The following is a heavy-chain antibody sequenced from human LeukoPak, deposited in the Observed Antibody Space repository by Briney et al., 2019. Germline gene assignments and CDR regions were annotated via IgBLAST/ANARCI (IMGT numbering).Heavy chain of an antibody. V-gene: IGHV1-2*02. D-gene: IGHD2-15*01. CDR3: ARADYCSGGSCYTYFDY. J-gene: IGHJ4*02. Sequence: ASVKVSCKASGYTFTGYYMQWVRQAPGQGLEWMGWINPNSGGTNYAQKLQGRVTMTTDTSTSTAYMELRSLRSDDTAVYYCARADYCSGGSCYTYFDYWGQGTLVTVSS. CDR2: INPNSGGT. CDR1: GYTFTGYY.